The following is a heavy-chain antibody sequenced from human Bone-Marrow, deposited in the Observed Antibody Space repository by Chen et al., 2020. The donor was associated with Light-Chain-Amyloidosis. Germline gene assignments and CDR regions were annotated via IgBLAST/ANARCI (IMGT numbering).Heavy chain of an antibody. CDR1: GYTFPNYW. V-gene: IGHV5-51*01. D-gene: IGHD5-12*01. J-gene: IGHJ4*02. CDR2: IDPDDADA. Sequence: EVQLEQSGPEVKKPGESLKISCKGSGYTFPNYWIGWVRQMPGKGLEWMVVIDPDDADARDTPSFEGHVTSSAHKSITTAYLQWRSLKASGTAMYYCARRRDGYNVDYWRQGTLVTVSS. CDR3: ARRRDGYNVDY.